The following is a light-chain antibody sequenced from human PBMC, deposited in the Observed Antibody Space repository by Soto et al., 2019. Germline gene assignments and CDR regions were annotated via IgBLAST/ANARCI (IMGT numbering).Light chain of an antibody. Sequence: DIQMTQSPSSLSASVGDRVTITCRASQSISSYLNWYQQKPGKAPKLLIYAASTLQSGVPSRFSGSGSGTDFTLTITCLQSEDFATYYCQQSYSTPITFGQGTRLEI. V-gene: IGKV1-39*01. J-gene: IGKJ5*01. CDR3: QQSYSTPIT. CDR1: QSISSY. CDR2: AAS.